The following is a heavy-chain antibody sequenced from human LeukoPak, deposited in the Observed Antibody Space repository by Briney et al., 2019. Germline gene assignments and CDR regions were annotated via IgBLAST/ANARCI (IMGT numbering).Heavy chain of an antibody. J-gene: IGHJ3*02. CDR2: IIPIFGTA. CDR3: ARDIVYGYDSSGYDVFDI. V-gene: IGHV1-69*13. CDR1: GGTFSSYA. D-gene: IGHD3-22*01. Sequence: SVKVSCKASGGTFSSYAISWVRQAPGQGLEWMGGIIPIFGTANYAQKFQGRVTITADESTSTAYMELSSLRSEDTAVYYCARDIVYGYDSSGYDVFDIWGQGTMVTVSS.